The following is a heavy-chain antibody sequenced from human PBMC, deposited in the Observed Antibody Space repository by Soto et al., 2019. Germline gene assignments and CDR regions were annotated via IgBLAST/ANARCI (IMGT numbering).Heavy chain of an antibody. Sequence: GGSLRLSCAASGFTFSSYGMHWVRQAPGKGLEWVAVISYDGSTYYADSVKGRFTISRDNSKNTLYLQMNSLRAEDTAVYYCARIPRNVIVATIPYYYYGMDVWGQGTTVTVSS. CDR2: ISYDGST. CDR3: ARIPRNVIVATIPYYYYGMDV. CDR1: GFTFSSYG. D-gene: IGHD2-2*02. V-gene: IGHV3-30*03. J-gene: IGHJ6*02.